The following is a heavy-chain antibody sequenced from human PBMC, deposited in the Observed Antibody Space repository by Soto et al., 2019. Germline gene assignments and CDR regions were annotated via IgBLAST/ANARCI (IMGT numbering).Heavy chain of an antibody. CDR2: ISSDGNHQ. CDR3: SRGTYYPQSSGLHADY. D-gene: IGHD3-22*01. J-gene: IGHJ4*02. CDR1: GFMFNDYA. V-gene: IGHV3-30*03. Sequence: GGSLRLSCATSGFMFNDYAMYWVRQAPGQGLEWVAMISSDGNHQFYVDNVRGRFTVSRDNSKSTLNLQMNSLRPEDTAVYYCSRGTYYPQSSGLHADYWGPGTVVTVSS.